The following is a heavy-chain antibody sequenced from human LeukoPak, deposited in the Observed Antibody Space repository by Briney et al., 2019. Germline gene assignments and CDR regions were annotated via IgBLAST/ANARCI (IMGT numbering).Heavy chain of an antibody. J-gene: IGHJ6*04. V-gene: IGHV4-59*12. CDR2: IYYSGST. CDR1: GGSISSYY. Sequence: SETLSLTYTVSGGSISSYYWSWIRQPPGKGLEWIGYIYYSGSTNYNPSLKSRVTISVDTSKNQFSLKLSSVTAADTAVYYCARDRSYDFCLDVWGKGTTVTVSS. D-gene: IGHD3-3*01. CDR3: ARDRSYDFCLDV.